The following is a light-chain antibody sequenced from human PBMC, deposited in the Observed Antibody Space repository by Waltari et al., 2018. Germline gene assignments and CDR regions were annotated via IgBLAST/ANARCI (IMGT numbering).Light chain of an antibody. CDR2: RDD. Sequence: QSVLTQPPSTSGTPGQRVTISCSGGSSNIGSNSVYWYQQLPGTAPKLLIFRDDQRPSGVPDRFSGSKSGASASLAISGLRSDDEADYFCAAWDASLSGVVFGGGTKLTVL. J-gene: IGLJ2*01. V-gene: IGLV1-47*01. CDR1: SSNIGSNS. CDR3: AAWDASLSGVV.